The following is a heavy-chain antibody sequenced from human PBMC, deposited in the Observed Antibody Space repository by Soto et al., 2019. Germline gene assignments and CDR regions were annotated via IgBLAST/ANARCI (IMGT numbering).Heavy chain of an antibody. V-gene: IGHV1-3*01. D-gene: IGHD6-13*01. J-gene: IGHJ4*02. CDR2: INAGNVNT. Sequence: ASVKVSCKASGYTFTSYAMHWVRQAPGQRLEWMGWINAGNVNTKYSQKFQGRVTITRDTSASTAYMELSSLRSEDTAVYYCARGSGTAAAGIVRYWGQGTLVTVSS. CDR1: GYTFTSYA. CDR3: ARGSGTAAAGIVRY.